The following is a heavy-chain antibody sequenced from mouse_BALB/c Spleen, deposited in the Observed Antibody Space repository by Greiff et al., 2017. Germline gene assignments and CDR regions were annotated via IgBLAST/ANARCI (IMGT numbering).Heavy chain of an antibody. CDR2: IDPSDSET. CDR3: ARWVGHYAMDY. V-gene: IGHV1S126*01. Sequence: QVQLQQSGPQLVRPGASVKISCKASGYSFTSYWMHWVKQRPGQGLEWIGMIDPSDSETRLNQKFKDKATLTVDKSSSTAYMQLSSPTSEDSAVYYCARWVGHYAMDYWGQGTSVTVSS. CDR1: GYSFTSYW. J-gene: IGHJ4*01. D-gene: IGHD4-1*01.